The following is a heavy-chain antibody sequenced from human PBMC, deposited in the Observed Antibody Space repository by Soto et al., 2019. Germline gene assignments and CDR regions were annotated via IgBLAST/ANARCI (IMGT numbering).Heavy chain of an antibody. J-gene: IGHJ6*04. CDR2: IIPIFGTA. V-gene: IGHV1-69*01. CDR1: GGTFSSYA. CDR3: ESAYYGVGYYYGMDV. Sequence: QVQLVQSGAEVKKPGSSVKVSCKASGGTFSSYAISWVRQAPGQGLEWMGGIIPIFGTANYAQKFQGRVTITADEFQSTSYMELGSLSAEATDVYYCESAYYGVGYYYGMDVWGKGTTVTASS. D-gene: IGHD4-17*01.